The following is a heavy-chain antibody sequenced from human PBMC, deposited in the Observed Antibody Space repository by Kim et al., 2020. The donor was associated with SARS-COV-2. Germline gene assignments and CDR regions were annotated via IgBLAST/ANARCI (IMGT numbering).Heavy chain of an antibody. CDR1: GFAFGDFA. CDR3: ARDLGGGSATGSLDI. V-gene: IGHV3-9*01. CDR2: INWNGGYT. J-gene: IGHJ3*02. D-gene: IGHD3-10*01. Sequence: GGSLRLSCAASGFAFGDFAMHWVRQAPGKGLEWVSGINWNGGYTVYADSVKGRFTVSRDNAKNSLYVQMDSLRAEDTAGYYCARDLGGGSATGSLDIWG.